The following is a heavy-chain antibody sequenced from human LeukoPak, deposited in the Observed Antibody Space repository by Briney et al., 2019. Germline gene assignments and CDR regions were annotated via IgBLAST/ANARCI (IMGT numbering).Heavy chain of an antibody. Sequence: PSETLSLTCTVSGGSISSYYWSWIRQPPGKGLEWIGYIFYSGSTNYSPSLRSRVTISLDTSKNQFSLKLSSVTAADTAVYYCARHGCSGGSCPFQRWGQGTLVTVSS. V-gene: IGHV4-59*08. CDR1: GGSISSYY. D-gene: IGHD2-15*01. CDR3: ARHGCSGGSCPFQR. CDR2: IFYSGST. J-gene: IGHJ1*01.